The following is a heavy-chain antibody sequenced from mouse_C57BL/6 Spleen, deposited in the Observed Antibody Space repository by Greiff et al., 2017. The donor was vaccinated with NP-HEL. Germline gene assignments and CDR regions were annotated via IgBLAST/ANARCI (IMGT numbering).Heavy chain of an antibody. CDR2: INPNNGGT. D-gene: IGHD1-1*01. J-gene: IGHJ3*01. CDR1: GYTFTDYY. V-gene: IGHV1-26*01. CDR3: ARGGGSSPAWFAY. Sequence: EVQLQQSGPELVKPGASVKISCKASGYTFTDYYMNWVKQSHGKSLEWIGDINPNNGGTSYNQKFKGKATLTVDKPSSTAYMELRSLTSEDSAVYYCARGGGSSPAWFAYWGQGTLVTVSA.